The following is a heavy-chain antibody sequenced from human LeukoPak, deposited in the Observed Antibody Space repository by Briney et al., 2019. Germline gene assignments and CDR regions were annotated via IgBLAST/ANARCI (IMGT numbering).Heavy chain of an antibody. CDR3: ARDGLPGRYYYDSSGYYYEPPTNFDY. D-gene: IGHD3-22*01. V-gene: IGHV7-4-1*02. CDR1: GYTFTGYY. CDR2: INTNTGNP. J-gene: IGHJ4*02. Sequence: ASVKVSCKASGYTFTGYYIHWVRQAPGQGLEWMGWINTNTGNPTYAQGFTGRFVFSLDTSVSTAYLQISSLKAEDTAVYYCARDGLPGRYYYDSSGYYYEPPTNFDYWGQGTLVTVSS.